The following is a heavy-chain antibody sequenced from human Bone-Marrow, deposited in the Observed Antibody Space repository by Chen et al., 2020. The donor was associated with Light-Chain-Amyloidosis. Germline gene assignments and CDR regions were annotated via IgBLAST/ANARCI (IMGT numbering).Heavy chain of an antibody. CDR2: IYPDDSDA. CDR3: ARRRDGYNFDY. V-gene: IGHV5-51*01. D-gene: IGHD5-12*01. J-gene: IGHJ4*02. Sequence: EVQLEQSGPEVKKPGESLKTSCKGSGSTFPNYWIGWVRQMPGKGLEGMGVIYPDDSDARYSPSFEGQVTISADKSITTAYLQWRSLKASDTAMYYCARRRDGYNFDYWGQGTLVTVSS. CDR1: GSTFPNYW.